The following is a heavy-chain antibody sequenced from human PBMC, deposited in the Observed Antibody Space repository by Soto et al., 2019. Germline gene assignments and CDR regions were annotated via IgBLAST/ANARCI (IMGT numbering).Heavy chain of an antibody. J-gene: IGHJ6*02. Sequence: EASVKVSCKASGYTFTSYGISWVRQAPGQGLEWMGWISAYNGNTNYAQKLQGRVTMTTDTSTSTAYMELRSLRSDDTAVYYCARQVPSWREDYYYGMDVWGQGTTVTVSS. CDR1: GYTFTSYG. CDR3: ARQVPSWREDYYYGMDV. CDR2: ISAYNGNT. V-gene: IGHV1-18*01. D-gene: IGHD2-2*01.